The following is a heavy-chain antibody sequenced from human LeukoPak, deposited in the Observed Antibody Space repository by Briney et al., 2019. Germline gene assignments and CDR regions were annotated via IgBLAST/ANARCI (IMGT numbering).Heavy chain of an antibody. CDR1: GFPFSSYG. J-gene: IGHJ4*02. D-gene: IGHD4-17*01. CDR2: IWYDGSKK. V-gene: IGHV3-33*01. CDR3: ARAGYGDPHFDF. Sequence: GRSLRLSCAASGFPFSSYGMHWVRQAPGKGLEWVAVIWYDGSKKYYGDSVKGRFTTSRDNSKNTLYLQVNSLRAEDTAAYYCARAGYGDPHFDFWGQGTLVTVSS.